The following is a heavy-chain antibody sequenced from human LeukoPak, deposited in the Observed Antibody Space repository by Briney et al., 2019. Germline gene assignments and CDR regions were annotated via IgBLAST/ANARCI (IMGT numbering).Heavy chain of an antibody. CDR3: ARAYSRSYSHFDD. Sequence: PSETLSLTCTVSGGSISGYYWSWLRQPPGKGREGIGYIYTSGSTNYNPSLKSRVTISVDTSKNQLSLRLSSVTAADTAMYFCARAYSRSYSHFDDWGQGTLVTVSS. CDR2: IYTSGST. V-gene: IGHV4-4*09. J-gene: IGHJ4*02. CDR1: GGSISGYY. D-gene: IGHD1-26*01.